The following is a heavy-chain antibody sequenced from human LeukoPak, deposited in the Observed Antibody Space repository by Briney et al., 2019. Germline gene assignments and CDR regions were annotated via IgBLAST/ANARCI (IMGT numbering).Heavy chain of an antibody. Sequence: GGSPKLSCAASGFTFSTYWMHWVRQAPGKGLVWVSRISSDGSIAINADSVEGRFTVSRDNAKNTLYLQMNSLRVEDTAVYYCARADYGGNSDFHYWGQETLVTVS. CDR2: ISSDGSIA. V-gene: IGHV3-74*01. D-gene: IGHD4-23*01. CDR3: ARADYGGNSDFHY. CDR1: GFTFSTYW. J-gene: IGHJ4*02.